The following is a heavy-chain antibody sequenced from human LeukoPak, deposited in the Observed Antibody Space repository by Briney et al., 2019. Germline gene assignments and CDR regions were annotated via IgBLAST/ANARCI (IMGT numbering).Heavy chain of an antibody. Sequence: PGGSLRLSCAASGFTFSSYGMHWVRQAPGKGLEWVAFIRYDGSNKYYADSVKGRFTISRDNSKNTLYLQMNSLRAEDTAVYYCAKDLRGYSSWSLDYWGQGTLVTVSS. CDR1: GFTFSSYG. V-gene: IGHV3-30*02. J-gene: IGHJ4*02. CDR3: AKDLRGYSSWSLDY. CDR2: IRYDGSNK. D-gene: IGHD6-6*01.